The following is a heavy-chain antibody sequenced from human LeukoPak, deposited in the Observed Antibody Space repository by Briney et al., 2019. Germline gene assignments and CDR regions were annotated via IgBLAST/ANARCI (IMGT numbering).Heavy chain of an antibody. J-gene: IGHJ4*02. CDR3: ATTNYSNWYYFDY. CDR1: GGTFSSYA. CDR2: IIPIFGTA. D-gene: IGHD4-11*01. V-gene: IGHV1-69*13. Sequence: SVKVSCKASGGTFSSYAISWVRQAPGQGLEWMGGIIPIFGTANYAQKFQGRVTITADESTSTAYMELSSLRSEDTAVYYCATTNYSNWYYFDYWGQGTLVTVSS.